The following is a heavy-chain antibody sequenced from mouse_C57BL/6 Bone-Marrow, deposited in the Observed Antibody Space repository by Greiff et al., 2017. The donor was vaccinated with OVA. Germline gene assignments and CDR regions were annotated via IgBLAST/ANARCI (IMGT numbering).Heavy chain of an antibody. CDR2: IYPGSGGT. J-gene: IGHJ1*03. CDR3: ARAYSPLYWYFDV. D-gene: IGHD2-12*01. V-gene: IGHV1-55*01. CDR1: GFTFTSYW. Sequence: QVQLQQSGPVLVKPGPSVKMSCKASGFTFTSYWIPWVKQSPGQGLEWIGDIYPGSGGTNYNEKFKSKATLTVDTSSSTAYMQLSSLTSEDSAVYYCARAYSPLYWYFDVWGTGTTVTVSS.